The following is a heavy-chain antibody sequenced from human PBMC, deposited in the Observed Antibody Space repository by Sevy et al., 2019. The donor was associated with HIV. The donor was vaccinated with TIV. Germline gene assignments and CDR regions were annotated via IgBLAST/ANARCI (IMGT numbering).Heavy chain of an antibody. Sequence: GGSLRLSCTASGFTFSTYAMYWVRQAPGKGLEWVAVISDDGNNKDYADSVKGRFTVSRDNSKNTLYLQMYSLRAEDTAVYYCARGGPNQQQLDYFDYWGQGTLVTVSS. CDR1: GFTFSTYA. D-gene: IGHD6-13*01. V-gene: IGHV3-30*04. CDR3: ARGGPNQQQLDYFDY. J-gene: IGHJ4*02. CDR2: ISDDGNNK.